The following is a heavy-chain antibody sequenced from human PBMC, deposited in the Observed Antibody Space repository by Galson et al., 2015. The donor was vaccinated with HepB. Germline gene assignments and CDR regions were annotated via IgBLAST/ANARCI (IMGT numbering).Heavy chain of an antibody. Sequence: SLRLSCAASGFTFSSYGMHWVRQAPGKGLEWVAVIWYDGSNKYYADSVKGRFTISRDNSKNTLYLQMNSLRAEDTAVYYCARGVQWFGETPLDYWGQGTLVTVSS. D-gene: IGHD3-10*01. CDR2: IWYDGSNK. CDR3: ARGVQWFGETPLDY. J-gene: IGHJ4*02. V-gene: IGHV3-33*01. CDR1: GFTFSSYG.